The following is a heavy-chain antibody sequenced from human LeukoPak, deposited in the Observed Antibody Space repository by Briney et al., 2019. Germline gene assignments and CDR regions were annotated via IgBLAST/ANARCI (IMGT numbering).Heavy chain of an antibody. Sequence: ASVKVSCKAPGYTFTSYAMHWVRQAPGQRLEWMGWINTGNGNTKYSQKFQGRVTITRDTSANTTYMELSSLRSEDTAVYYCARDYYDILTGYPQGMDVWGKGTTVTVSS. CDR2: INTGNGNT. CDR1: GYTFTSYA. D-gene: IGHD3-9*01. CDR3: ARDYYDILTGYPQGMDV. J-gene: IGHJ6*04. V-gene: IGHV1-3*04.